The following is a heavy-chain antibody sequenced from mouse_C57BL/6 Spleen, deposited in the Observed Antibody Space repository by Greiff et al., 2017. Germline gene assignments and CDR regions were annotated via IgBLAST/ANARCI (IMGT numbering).Heavy chain of an antibody. V-gene: IGHV1-69*01. D-gene: IGHD2-4*01. J-gene: IGHJ3*01. Sequence: QVQLKQPGAELVMPGASVKLSCKASGYTFTSYWMHWVKQRPGQGLEWIGEIDPSDSYTNYNQKFKGKSTLTVDKSSSTAYMQLSSLTSGDSAVFYCARYDYDGAYWGQGTLVSVSA. CDR1: GYTFTSYW. CDR2: IDPSDSYT. CDR3: ARYDYDGAY.